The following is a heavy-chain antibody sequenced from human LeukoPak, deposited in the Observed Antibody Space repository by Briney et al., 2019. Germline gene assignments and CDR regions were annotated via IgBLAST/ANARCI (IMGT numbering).Heavy chain of an antibody. CDR2: ISYDGSNK. CDR3: AKLYYDSSGRAADAFDI. CDR1: GFTFSSYG. J-gene: IGHJ3*02. Sequence: GGSLRLSCAASGFTFSSYGMHWVRHAPGKGLEWVAVISYDGSNKYYADSVKGRFTISRDNSKNTLYLQMNSLRAEDTAVYYCAKLYYDSSGRAADAFDIWGQGTMVTVSS. D-gene: IGHD3-22*01. V-gene: IGHV3-30*18.